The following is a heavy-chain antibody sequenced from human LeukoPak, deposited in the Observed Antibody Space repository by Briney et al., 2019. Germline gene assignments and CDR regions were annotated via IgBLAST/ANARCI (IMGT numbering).Heavy chain of an antibody. D-gene: IGHD6-19*01. CDR3: ARDSALAQAVMFDY. CDR2: IEHSGST. Sequence: RWDTLSLTCTVSGYSISSGYDGGSIRQPPGKGLEWTGTIEHSGSTNYNPSLKSRITISVDTSKNQLSLKLSSVTAADTAVYYCARDSALAQAVMFDYWGQGTLVTVS. V-gene: IGHV4-38-2*02. CDR1: GYSISSGYD. J-gene: IGHJ4*02.